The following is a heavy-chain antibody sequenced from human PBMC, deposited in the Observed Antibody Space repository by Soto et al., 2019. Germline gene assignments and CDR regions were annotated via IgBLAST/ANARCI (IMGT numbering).Heavy chain of an antibody. V-gene: IGHV4-39*02. J-gene: IGHJ4*01. CDR3: ARGAYCSRDCYSHYFDY. Sequence: SETLSLTCTVSDGSFNSRRYYRGWIRQPPGKGLEWIGSIYYSGTTYYNPSRNSRVTISVHASKNQFSQKLSSVTAADTAVYYCARGAYCSRDCYSHYFDYWGQRTLVAGSP. D-gene: IGHD2-21*02. CDR2: IYYSGTT. CDR1: DGSFNSRRYY.